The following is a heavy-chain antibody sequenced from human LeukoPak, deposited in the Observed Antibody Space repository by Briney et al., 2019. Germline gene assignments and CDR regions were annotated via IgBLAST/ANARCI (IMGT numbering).Heavy chain of an antibody. CDR3: ARAGYSYGTGYYFDY. J-gene: IGHJ4*02. CDR1: GGSIDNYY. D-gene: IGHD5-18*01. CDR2: VYYSGST. Sequence: SETLSLTCTVSGGSIDNYYWTWIRQPPGKGLEWIGYVYYSGSTYYNPSLKSRATISVDTSKKQISLKVTSVTAADTAVYYCARAGYSYGTGYYFDYWGQGTLVTVSS. V-gene: IGHV4-59*01.